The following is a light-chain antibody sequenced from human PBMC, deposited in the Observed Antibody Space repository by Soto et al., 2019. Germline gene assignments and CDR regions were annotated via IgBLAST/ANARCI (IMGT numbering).Light chain of an antibody. CDR2: GAS. Sequence: EIVLTQSPGTLSLSPGERATLSCRASQTISSSYLAWYQHKPGQAPRLLIYGASNRAAGIPDRFSGSGSGTDFTLTISRLEPEDFAVYYCQQYGSSPRTFGQGTQVQIK. CDR1: QTISSSY. J-gene: IGKJ1*01. CDR3: QQYGSSPRT. V-gene: IGKV3-20*01.